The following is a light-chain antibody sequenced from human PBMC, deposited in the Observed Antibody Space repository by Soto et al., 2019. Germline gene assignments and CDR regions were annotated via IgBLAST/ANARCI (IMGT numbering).Light chain of an antibody. CDR2: AAS. V-gene: IGKV1-27*01. CDR3: QKYNIAPHT. CDR1: QDISNY. Sequence: DIQMTQSPSSLSESVGDRVTITCRTSQDISNYLAWYQQKPGKVPKLLIYAASTLQSGVPSRFSGGGSGTDFSLTISSLHPEDVATYYCQKYNIAPHTFGGGTKVEIQ. J-gene: IGKJ4*01.